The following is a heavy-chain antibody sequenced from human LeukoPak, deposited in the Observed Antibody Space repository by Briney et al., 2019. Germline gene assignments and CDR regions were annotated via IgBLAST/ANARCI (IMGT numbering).Heavy chain of an antibody. CDR2: IYYSGST. Sequence: SETLSLTCTVSGGSISRYYWTWIRQPPGKGLEWLGYIYYSGSTNYNPSLKSRVTISVDTSNNQFSLNLSSVTAADSAVYYCAGISSGYYYGMDVWGQGTTVTVSS. D-gene: IGHD3-22*01. V-gene: IGHV4-59*08. CDR1: GGSISRYY. J-gene: IGHJ6*02. CDR3: AGISSGYYYGMDV.